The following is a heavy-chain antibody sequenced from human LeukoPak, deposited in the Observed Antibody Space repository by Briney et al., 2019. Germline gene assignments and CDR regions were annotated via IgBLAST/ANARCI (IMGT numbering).Heavy chain of an antibody. CDR1: GGSIRGYY. J-gene: IGHJ4*02. CDR3: ARVNSSGYIFDY. D-gene: IGHD3-22*01. CDR2: IYHSGST. Sequence: PSETLSLTCTVSGGSIRGYYCNWLRQPPGKGLEWIGYIYHSGSTYYNPSLKSRVTISVDRSKNQFSLKLSSVTAADTAVYYCARVNSSGYIFDYWGQGTLVTVSS. V-gene: IGHV4-30-2*01.